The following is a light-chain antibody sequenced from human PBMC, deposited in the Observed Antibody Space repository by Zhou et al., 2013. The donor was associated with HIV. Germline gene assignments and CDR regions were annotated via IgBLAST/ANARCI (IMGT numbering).Light chain of an antibody. CDR1: ESIRSW. J-gene: IGKJ2*01. CDR3: QQYNSYST. CDR2: KAS. Sequence: DIQMTQSPSTLSASVGDRVTITCRASESIRSWLAWYQQKPGKAPKLLIYKASSLESGVPSRFSGSGSGTEFTLTISSLQPGDFATYYCQQYNSYSTFGQGTKLEIK. V-gene: IGKV1-5*03.